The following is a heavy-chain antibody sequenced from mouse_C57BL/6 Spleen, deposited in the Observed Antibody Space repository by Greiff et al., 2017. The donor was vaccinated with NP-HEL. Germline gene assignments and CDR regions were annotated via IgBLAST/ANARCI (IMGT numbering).Heavy chain of an antibody. V-gene: IGHV1-55*01. Sequence: QVQLQQSGAELVKPGASVKMSCKASGYTFTSYWITWVKQRPGQGLEWIGDIYPGSGSTNYNEKFKSKATLTVDTSSSTAYMQLSSLTSEDSAVYYCAREQDDYAGSYAMDYWGQGTSVTVSS. D-gene: IGHD2-4*01. CDR1: GYTFTSYW. CDR2: IYPGSGST. J-gene: IGHJ4*01. CDR3: AREQDDYAGSYAMDY.